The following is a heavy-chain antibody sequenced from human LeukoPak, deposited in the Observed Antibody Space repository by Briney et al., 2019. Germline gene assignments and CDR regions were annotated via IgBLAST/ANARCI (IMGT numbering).Heavy chain of an antibody. CDR3: ATDGIDGGTSCAFDI. CDR1: GYTFTSYG. J-gene: IGHJ3*02. CDR2: ISAYNGNT. D-gene: IGHD4-23*01. Sequence: GASVKVSCKASGYTFTSYGISWVRQAPGQGLEWMGWISAYNGNTNYAQKLQGRVTMTTDTSTSTAYMELRSLRSDDTAVYYCATDGIDGGTSCAFDIWGQGTIVTVSS. V-gene: IGHV1-18*01.